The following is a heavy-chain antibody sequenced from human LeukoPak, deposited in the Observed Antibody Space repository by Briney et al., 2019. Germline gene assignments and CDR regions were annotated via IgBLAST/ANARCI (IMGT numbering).Heavy chain of an antibody. CDR2: INSDGTST. CDR3: ARVESAVSFYAFDI. V-gene: IGHV3-74*01. J-gene: IGHJ3*02. CDR1: GFTFSTYR. Sequence: SGGSLRLSCAASGFTFSTYRMHWVRQAPGKGLVWVSRINSDGTSTSYADSVKGRFTISRDDATNTLYLQMNSLRAEDTAVYCCARVESAVSFYAFDIWGQGTMVTVSS. D-gene: IGHD2-15*01.